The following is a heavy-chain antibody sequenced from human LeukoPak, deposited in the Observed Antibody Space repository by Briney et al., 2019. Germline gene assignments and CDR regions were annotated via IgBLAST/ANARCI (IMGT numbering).Heavy chain of an antibody. V-gene: IGHV3-21*01. Sequence: NPGGSLRLSCAASGFTFTSYTMNWVRQAPGKGLEWVASIGTTSTFIHYADSVKGRFTISRDNAQDSLFLQMNSLGAEDTAVYYCAKAHPGFDYWGQGVLVTVSS. J-gene: IGHJ4*02. CDR1: GFTFTSYT. CDR3: AKAHPGFDY. CDR2: IGTTSTFI.